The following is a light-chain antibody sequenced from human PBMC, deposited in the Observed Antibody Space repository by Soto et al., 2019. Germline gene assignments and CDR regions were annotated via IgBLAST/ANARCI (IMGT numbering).Light chain of an antibody. CDR3: QQSNNWPPWT. CDR2: GAT. J-gene: IGKJ1*01. CDR1: QSVSSN. Sequence: EIVMTQSPATLSVSPGERATLSCRASQSVSSNLAWYQQKPGQAPRLLIYGATTRDTGIPARFSRRGSGTEFTITISSLQSEDFAVYYCQQSNNWPPWTFGQGTKVETK. V-gene: IGKV3-15*01.